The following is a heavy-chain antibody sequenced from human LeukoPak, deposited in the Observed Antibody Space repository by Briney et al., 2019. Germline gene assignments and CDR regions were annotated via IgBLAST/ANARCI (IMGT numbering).Heavy chain of an antibody. V-gene: IGHV4-31*03. CDR2: IYSSGTT. J-gene: IGHJ4*02. D-gene: IGHD3-10*01. CDR3: ARGNVIRNYYGSGSYSLKKPGGIFDY. CDR1: GASISSGAYY. Sequence: SQTLSLTCTVSGASISSGAYYWSWIRQHPGKGLEWIGYIYSSGTTYYNPSLKSRVTISLDTSENQFSLKLSSVTAADTAVYYCARGNVIRNYYGSGSYSLKKPGGIFDYWGQGTLVTVSS.